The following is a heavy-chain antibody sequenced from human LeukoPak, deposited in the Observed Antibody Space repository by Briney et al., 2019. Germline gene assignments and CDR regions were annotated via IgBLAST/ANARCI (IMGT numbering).Heavy chain of an antibody. CDR2: INHSGST. D-gene: IGHD1-7*01. V-gene: IGHV4-34*01. CDR1: GGSFSGYY. CDR3: ARGGTRHLHY. Sequence: SETLSLTCIVYGGSFSGYYWSWIRQPPGKGLEWIGEINHSGSTNYNPSLKSRVTISVDTSKNQFSLKLNSVTAADTAVYCCARGGTRHLHYWGQGTLVTVSS. J-gene: IGHJ4*02.